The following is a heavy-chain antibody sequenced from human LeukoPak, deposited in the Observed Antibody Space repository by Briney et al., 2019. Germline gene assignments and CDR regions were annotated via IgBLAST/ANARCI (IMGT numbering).Heavy chain of an antibody. CDR1: EFTFSNYA. Sequence: GGSLRLSCAASEFTFSNYAMNWVRQAPGKGLEWVSGISGGGGSTDYADSVKGRFTISRDNSKNTLYLQMDSLRAEDTALYYCAKGSGINHYHWIDPWGQGTLVTVSS. CDR2: ISGGGGST. CDR3: AKGSGINHYHWIDP. D-gene: IGHD1-14*01. J-gene: IGHJ5*02. V-gene: IGHV3-23*01.